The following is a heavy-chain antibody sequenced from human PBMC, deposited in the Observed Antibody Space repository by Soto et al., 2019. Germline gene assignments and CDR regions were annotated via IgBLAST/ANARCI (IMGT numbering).Heavy chain of an antibody. Sequence: GGSLRLSCAASGFTFSSYAMSWVRQAPGKGLEWVSAISGSGGSTYYADSVKGRFTISRDNSKNTLYLQMNSLRAEDTAVYYCAKDRGYCSGGSCYPTEAGYYFDYWGQGTLVTVSS. CDR1: GFTFSSYA. J-gene: IGHJ4*02. CDR3: AKDRGYCSGGSCYPTEAGYYFDY. V-gene: IGHV3-23*01. D-gene: IGHD2-15*01. CDR2: ISGSGGST.